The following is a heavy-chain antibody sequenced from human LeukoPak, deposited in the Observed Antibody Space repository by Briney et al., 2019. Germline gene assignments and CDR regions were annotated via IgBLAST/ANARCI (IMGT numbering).Heavy chain of an antibody. V-gene: IGHV3-21*01. Sequence: PGGSLRLSCAASGFTFTNYNMNWVRQAPGKGLEWVSSITSGSRYIYYGDSVKGRFTISRDNSKNTLFLQVNSLRAEDTAVYYCAKDARRTFGLSSGLYRGSYYFDYWGQGTLVTVSS. J-gene: IGHJ4*02. D-gene: IGHD6-19*01. CDR1: GFTFTNYN. CDR3: AKDARRTFGLSSGLYRGSYYFDY. CDR2: ITSGSRYI.